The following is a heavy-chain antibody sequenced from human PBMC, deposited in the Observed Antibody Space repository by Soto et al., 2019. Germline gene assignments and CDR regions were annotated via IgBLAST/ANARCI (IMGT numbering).Heavy chain of an antibody. CDR3: ADNPYYDFWSGSHAGYYGMDV. D-gene: IGHD3-3*01. J-gene: IGHJ6*02. CDR1: GGTFSSYA. V-gene: IGHV1-69*01. CDR2: IIPIFGTA. Sequence: QVQLVQSGAEVKKPGSSVKVSCKASGGTFSSYAISWVRQAPGQGLEWMGGIIPIFGTANYAQKFQGRVTITADESTSTAYMELSSLRSEDTAVYYCADNPYYDFWSGSHAGYYGMDVWGQGTTVTVSS.